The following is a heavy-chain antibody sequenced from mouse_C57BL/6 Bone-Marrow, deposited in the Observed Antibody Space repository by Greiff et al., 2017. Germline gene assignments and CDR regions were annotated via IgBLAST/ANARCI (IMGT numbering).Heavy chain of an antibody. D-gene: IGHD4-1*01. CDR1: GFTFSDYY. CDR2: ISNGGGST. CDR3: ARSHNWVWFAY. J-gene: IGHJ3*01. Sequence: EVKLVESGGGLVQPGGSLKLSCAASGFTFSDYYMYWVRQTPEKRLEWVAYISNGGGSTYYPDTVKGRFTISRDNAKNTLYLQMSRLKSEDTAMYYCARSHNWVWFAYWGQGTLVTVYA. V-gene: IGHV5-12*01.